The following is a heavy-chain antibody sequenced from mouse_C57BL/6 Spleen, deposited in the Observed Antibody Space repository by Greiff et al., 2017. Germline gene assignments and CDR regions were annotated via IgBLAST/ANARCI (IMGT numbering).Heavy chain of an antibody. V-gene: IGHV2-2*01. CDR1: GFSLTSYG. CDR3: AGNYYGSSYDAMDY. J-gene: IGHJ4*01. Sequence: QVQLKQSGPGLVHPSQSLSITCTVSGFSLTSYGVHWVRQSPGKGLEWLGVIWSGGSTDYNAAFISRLSISKDNSKSQVFFKMNSLQADDTAIYYCAGNYYGSSYDAMDYWGQGTSVTVSS. CDR2: IWSGGST. D-gene: IGHD1-1*01.